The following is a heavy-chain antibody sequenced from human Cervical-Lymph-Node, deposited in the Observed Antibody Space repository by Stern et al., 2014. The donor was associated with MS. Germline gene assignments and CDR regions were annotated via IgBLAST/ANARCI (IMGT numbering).Heavy chain of an antibody. CDR2: IYYSGST. J-gene: IGHJ5*02. D-gene: IGHD2-2*01. CDR1: GGSISSYY. V-gene: IGHV4-59*01. Sequence: QVQLQESGPGLVKPSETLSLTCTVSGGSISSYYWSWIRQPPGKGLEWIGYIYYSGSTNYNPSLKSRVTISVDTSKNQFSLKLSSVTAADTAVYYCARRGSSTSADTTWGQGTLVTVSS. CDR3: ARRGSSTSADTT.